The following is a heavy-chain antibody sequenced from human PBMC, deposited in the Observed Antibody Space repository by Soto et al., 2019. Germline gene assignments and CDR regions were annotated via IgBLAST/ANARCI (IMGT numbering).Heavy chain of an antibody. Sequence: EVQLVESGGGLVQPGGSLRLSCAASGFTFSSYWMHWVRQAPEKGLVWVSHIDSDGSSTTYADSVKGRFTISRDNAKNTLFLQMNRLRVEDTAVYYCARDYPGNGIDYWGQGILVTVSS. CDR2: IDSDGSST. CDR3: ARDYPGNGIDY. D-gene: IGHD1-1*01. J-gene: IGHJ4*02. V-gene: IGHV3-74*01. CDR1: GFTFSSYW.